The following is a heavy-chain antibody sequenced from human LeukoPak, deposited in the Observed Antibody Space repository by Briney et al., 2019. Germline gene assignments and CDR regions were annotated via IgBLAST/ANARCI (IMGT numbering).Heavy chain of an antibody. CDR2: IRYDGSNK. V-gene: IGHV3-30*02. CDR1: GFTFSSYG. CDR3: AKSLSSGSYLNALDI. Sequence: GGSLRLSCAASGFTFSSYGMHSVRQAPGKGLEWVAFIRYDGSNKYYADSVKGRFTISRDNSKNTLYLQMNSLRAEDTAVYYCAKSLSSGSYLNALDIWGQGTMVTVSS. D-gene: IGHD1-26*01. J-gene: IGHJ3*02.